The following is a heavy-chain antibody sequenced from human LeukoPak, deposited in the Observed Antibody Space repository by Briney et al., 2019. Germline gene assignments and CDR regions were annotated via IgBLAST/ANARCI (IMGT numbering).Heavy chain of an antibody. CDR1: GFTFSSYW. CDR2: IDYDGTNT. J-gene: IGHJ5*01. Sequence: GGSLRLSCEASGFTFSSYWMHWVRQPPGKGLLWVSRIDYDGTNTFYADSVKGRFTVSRDNAKNTLYLQMNSLRAEDTAVYYCARTAIAAAAFYNWFDSWGQGTLVTVSS. CDR3: ARTAIAAAAFYNWFDS. V-gene: IGHV3-74*01. D-gene: IGHD6-13*01.